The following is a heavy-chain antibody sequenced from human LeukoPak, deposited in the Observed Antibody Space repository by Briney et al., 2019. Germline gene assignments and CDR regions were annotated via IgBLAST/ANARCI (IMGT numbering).Heavy chain of an antibody. CDR1: GGTFSSYA. Sequence: SSVKVSCKASGGTFSSYAISWVRQAPGQGLEWMGGIIPIFGTANYAQKFQGRVTITADKSTSTAYMELSSLRSEDTAVYYCARKGGRYCSGGSCYSGWFDPWGQGTLVTVSS. J-gene: IGHJ5*02. CDR3: ARKGGRYCSGGSCYSGWFDP. D-gene: IGHD2-15*01. CDR2: IIPIFGTA. V-gene: IGHV1-69*06.